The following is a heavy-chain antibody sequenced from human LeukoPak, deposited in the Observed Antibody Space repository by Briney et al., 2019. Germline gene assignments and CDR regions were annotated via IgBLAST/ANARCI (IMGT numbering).Heavy chain of an antibody. CDR1: GGSISSYY. CDR3: ASSYQLLRPYAFDI. D-gene: IGHD2-2*01. CDR2: IYTSGST. V-gene: IGHV4-4*07. Sequence: SETLSLTCTVSGGSISSYYWSWIRQPAGKGLEWIGRIYTSGSTNYNPSLRSRATMSVDTSKNQFSLKLSSVTAADTAVYYCASSYQLLRPYAFDIWGQGTMVTVSS. J-gene: IGHJ3*02.